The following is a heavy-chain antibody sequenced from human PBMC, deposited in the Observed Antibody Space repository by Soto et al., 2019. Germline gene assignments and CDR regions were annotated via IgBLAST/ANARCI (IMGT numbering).Heavy chain of an antibody. Sequence: QVQLVESGGGVVQPGASLRLSCAASGFRFSGFAMHWVRQAPGNGLEWVAVISFDGSEKFYVDSVKGRFSISRDDFHSTVFLQMDSLRPEDTGVYYCARDLGGYVHLWDKSNYWGQGTLVNVAS. D-gene: IGHD5-12*01. V-gene: IGHV3-30*04. J-gene: IGHJ4*02. CDR2: ISFDGSEK. CDR3: ARDLGGYVHLWDKSNY. CDR1: GFRFSGFA.